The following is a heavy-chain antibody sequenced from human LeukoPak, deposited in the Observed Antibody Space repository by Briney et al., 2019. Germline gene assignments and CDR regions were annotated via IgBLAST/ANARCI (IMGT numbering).Heavy chain of an antibody. Sequence: GESLRLSCAASGLTFSNAWMSWVRQAPGEGLEWVGRIKRKTDGETTEYVAPVKGRFTISRDDSKNTLYLQMNSLKTEDTGVYCCATASSGLFYWGQGTLVTVSS. V-gene: IGHV3-15*01. D-gene: IGHD3-16*01. CDR1: GLTFSNAW. CDR2: IKRKTDGETT. CDR3: ATASSGLFY. J-gene: IGHJ4*02.